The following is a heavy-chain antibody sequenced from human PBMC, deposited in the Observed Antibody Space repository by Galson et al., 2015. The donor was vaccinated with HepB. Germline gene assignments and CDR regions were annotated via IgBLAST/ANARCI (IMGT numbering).Heavy chain of an antibody. CDR1: GDSVSSNTGA. V-gene: IGHV6-1*01. J-gene: IGHJ4*02. Sequence: CAISGDSVSSNTGAWNWIRQSPSRGLEWLGRTFYRSKWYNEYAISMKSRMTLNADTSKNQFPLQLNSVTPEDTAVYYCARGVRFFDYWGQGTLVTVSS. D-gene: IGHD3-16*02. CDR2: TFYRSKWYN. CDR3: ARGVRFFDY.